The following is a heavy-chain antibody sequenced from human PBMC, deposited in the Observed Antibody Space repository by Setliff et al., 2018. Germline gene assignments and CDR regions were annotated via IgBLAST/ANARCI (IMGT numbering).Heavy chain of an antibody. CDR1: GYTFTSSG. CDR3: ARAGVAAADRKGLLEY. CDR2: ISTYTGNT. V-gene: IGHV1-18*01. J-gene: IGHJ4*02. Sequence: ASVKVSCKSSGYTFTSSGITWVRQAPGQGLEWMGWISTYTGNTNYAQKLQGRITMTTDTSTSTAYMELRSLTSDDTAVYYCARAGVAAADRKGLLEYWGQGTLVTVSS. D-gene: IGHD6-13*01.